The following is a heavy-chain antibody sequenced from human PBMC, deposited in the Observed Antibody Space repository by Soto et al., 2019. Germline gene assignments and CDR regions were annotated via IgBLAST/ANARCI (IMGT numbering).Heavy chain of an antibody. CDR2: IYTSGST. CDR3: ARATYGSYWDWFDP. Sequence: LSLTCTVSGGSISSYYWSWIRQPAGKGLEWIGRIYTSGSTNYNPPLKSRVTMSVDTSKNQFSLKLSSVTAADTAVYYCARATYGSYWDWFDPWGQGTLVTVSS. V-gene: IGHV4-4*07. CDR1: GGSISSYY. J-gene: IGHJ5*02. D-gene: IGHD1-26*01.